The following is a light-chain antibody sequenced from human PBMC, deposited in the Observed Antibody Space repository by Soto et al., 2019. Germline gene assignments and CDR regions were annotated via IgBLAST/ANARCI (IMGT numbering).Light chain of an antibody. CDR2: DAS. J-gene: IGKJ1*01. Sequence: DIQMTQYPSTLSVSVGDRVSITCRASQTISSWLAWYQQKPGKAPKLLIYDASSLESGVPSRFSGSGSGTEFTLTISSLQPDDFATYYCQQYNSYSTLGQGTKVDIK. CDR3: QQYNSYST. V-gene: IGKV1-5*01. CDR1: QTISSW.